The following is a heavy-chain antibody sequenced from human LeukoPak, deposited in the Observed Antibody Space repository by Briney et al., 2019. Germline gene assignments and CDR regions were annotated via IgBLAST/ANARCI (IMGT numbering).Heavy chain of an antibody. J-gene: IGHJ4*02. D-gene: IGHD4-23*01. CDR1: GFTVSSNY. CDR3: ARDLTSVVTLGY. V-gene: IGHV3-48*02. Sequence: SGGSLRLSCAASGFTVSSNYMSWVRQTPGKGLEWVSYIGRSGSIIYYADSVRGRFTISRDNAENSLYLQMSSLRDEDTAIYYCARDLTSVVTLGYWGQGTLVTVSS. CDR2: IGRSGSII.